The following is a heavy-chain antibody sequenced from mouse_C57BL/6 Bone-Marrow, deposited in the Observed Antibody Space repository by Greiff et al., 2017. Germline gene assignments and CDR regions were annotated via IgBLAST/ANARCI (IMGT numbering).Heavy chain of an antibody. CDR3: ARRGVWDY. CDR2: IHPGSGST. D-gene: IGHD2-10*02. Sequence: QVQLQQPGPELVKPGASVKISCKASGYTFTDYCIHWVKQRPGQGLEWIGWIHPGSGSTNYNEKFKGKATLTVDKSSSTAYMLLSSLTSEDSAVYVCARRGVWDYWGQGTTLTVSA. J-gene: IGHJ2*01. V-gene: IGHV1-75*01. CDR1: GYTFTDYC.